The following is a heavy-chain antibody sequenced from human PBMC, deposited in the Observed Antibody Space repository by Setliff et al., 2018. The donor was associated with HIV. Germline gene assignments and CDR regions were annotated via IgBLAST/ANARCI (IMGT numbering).Heavy chain of an antibody. D-gene: IGHD3-16*01. CDR3: AAETLPGQSAFDI. CDR2: IKQDGSEK. V-gene: IGHV3-7*01. J-gene: IGHJ3*02. Sequence: LKISCAASGFTFSSYWMSWVRQAPGKGLEWVANIKQDGSEKYYVDSVKGRFTISRDNAKNSLYLQMNSLRAEDTAVYYCAAETLPGQSAFDIWGQGTMVTVSS. CDR1: GFTFSSYW.